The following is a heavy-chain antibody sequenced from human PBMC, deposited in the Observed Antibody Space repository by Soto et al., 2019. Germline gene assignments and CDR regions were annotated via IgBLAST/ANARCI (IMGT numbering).Heavy chain of an antibody. CDR3: ARRSRRYYGSGMVVHDAFYI. CDR1: GGTFSSYA. CDR2: IIPSFGTA. D-gene: IGHD3-10*01. Sequence: QVQLVQSGAEVKKPGSSVKVSCKASGGTFSSYAISWVRQAPGQGLEWMGGIIPSFGTANYAQKFQGRVTITADESTSTAYMEVSSLRSEDTSVYYCARRSRRYYGSGMVVHDAFYIWGHGTMVTVSS. J-gene: IGHJ3*02. V-gene: IGHV1-69*01.